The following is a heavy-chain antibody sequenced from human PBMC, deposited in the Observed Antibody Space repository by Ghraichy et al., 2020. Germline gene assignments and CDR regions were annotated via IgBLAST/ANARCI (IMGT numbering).Heavy chain of an antibody. D-gene: IGHD3-3*01. Sequence: GGSLRLSCAASGFTFSSYWMSWVRQAPGKGLEWVANIKQDGSEKYYMDSVKGRFTISRDNAKNSLYLQMNSLRAEDTAVYYCARGGLRFLEWFYYYYGMDVWGQGTTVTVSS. CDR1: GFTFSSYW. CDR2: IKQDGSEK. J-gene: IGHJ6*02. V-gene: IGHV3-7*01. CDR3: ARGGLRFLEWFYYYYGMDV.